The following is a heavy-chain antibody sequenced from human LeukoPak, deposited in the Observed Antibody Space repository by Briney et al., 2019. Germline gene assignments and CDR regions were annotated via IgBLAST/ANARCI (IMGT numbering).Heavy chain of an antibody. V-gene: IGHV3-30*04. D-gene: IGHD3-10*01. CDR2: ISCDGSNK. CDR1: GFTFSSYA. J-gene: IGHJ6*03. Sequence: PGGSLRLSCAASGFTFSSYAMHWVRQAPGKGLEWVAVISCDGSNKYYADSVKGRFTISRDNSKNTLHLQMESLRPEDTAVYYCAKVGGIMVRGVLVRSYYMDVWGKGTTVTISS. CDR3: AKVGGIMVRGVLVRSYYMDV.